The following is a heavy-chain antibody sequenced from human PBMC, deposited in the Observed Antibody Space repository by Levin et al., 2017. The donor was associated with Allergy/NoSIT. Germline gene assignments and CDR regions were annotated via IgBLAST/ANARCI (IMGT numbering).Heavy chain of an antibody. V-gene: IGHV3-49*03. D-gene: IGHD5-12*01. Sequence: GGSLRLSCTTSGFTFGDYTMSWFRQAPGKRLEWLGFIRSKAYGETTEYAASMKGTFSISRDDSKSIAYLQMHSLNTEDTALYYCARSRAPGGYDDAFEVWGQGTMVTVSS. CDR3: ARSRAPGGYDDAFEV. CDR2: IRSKAYGETT. CDR1: GFTFGDYT. J-gene: IGHJ3*01.